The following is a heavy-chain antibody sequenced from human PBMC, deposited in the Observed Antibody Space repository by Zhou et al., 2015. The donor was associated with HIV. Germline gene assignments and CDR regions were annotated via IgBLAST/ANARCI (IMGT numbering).Heavy chain of an antibody. Sequence: QVQLVQSGAEVRRPGASVKVSCQTSGYTFTNHYMHWVRQAPGQGLEWMGWIHPNSGGTNYAQKFRGRVTITRDTSISTMYMELNSLTSDDTAVYFCARDHNWGQGTLVTVSS. J-gene: IGHJ4*02. CDR3: ARDHN. CDR2: IHPNSGGT. V-gene: IGHV1-2*02. CDR1: GYTFTNHY.